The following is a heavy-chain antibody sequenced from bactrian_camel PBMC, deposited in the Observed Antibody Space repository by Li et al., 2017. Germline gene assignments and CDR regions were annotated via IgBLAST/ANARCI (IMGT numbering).Heavy chain of an antibody. CDR2: IDTDGST. Sequence: DVQLVESGGGSVQAGGSLRLSCVASGYTPDGYCMGWFRQAPGKVREFVSLIDTDGSTTYADSVKGRFTISQDNAKNTVYLQMNSLQPEDTAMYYCAPRRSVVFGRLDCASWGQGTQVTVS. V-gene: IGHV3S10*01. D-gene: IGHD6*01. J-gene: IGHJ6*01. CDR3: APRRSVVFGRLDCAS. CDR1: GYTPDGYC.